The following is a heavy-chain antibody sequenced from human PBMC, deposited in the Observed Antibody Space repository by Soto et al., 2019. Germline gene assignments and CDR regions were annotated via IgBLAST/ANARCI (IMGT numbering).Heavy chain of an antibody. D-gene: IGHD3-22*01. Sequence: GASVKVSCKASGYTFTSYAMHWVRQAPGQRIDWMGWINAGNGNTKYSQKFQGRVTITRDTSASTAYMELSSLRSEDTAVYYCSKDYYDSSGYYPPALLFDYWGQGTLVTVSS. CDR3: SKDYYDSSGYYPPALLFDY. CDR2: INAGNGNT. J-gene: IGHJ4*02. CDR1: GYTFTSYA. V-gene: IGHV1-3*01.